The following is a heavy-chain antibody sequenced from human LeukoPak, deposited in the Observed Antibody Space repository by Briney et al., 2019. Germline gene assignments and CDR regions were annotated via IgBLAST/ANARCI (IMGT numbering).Heavy chain of an antibody. V-gene: IGHV3-48*01. CDR3: ARDYDAFDI. CDR1: GFTFSSYS. J-gene: IGHJ3*02. Sequence: GGSLRLSCAASGFTFSSYSMNWVRQAPGKGLEWVSYISSSSGTIYYADSVKGRFTISRDNAKNSLYLQMNSLRAEDTAVYYCARDYDAFDIWGQGTMVTVSS. CDR2: ISSSSGTI.